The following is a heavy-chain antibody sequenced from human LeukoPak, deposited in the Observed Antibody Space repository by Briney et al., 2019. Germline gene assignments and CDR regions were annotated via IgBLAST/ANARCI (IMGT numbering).Heavy chain of an antibody. CDR2: IYYSGST. CDR1: GGSISSYY. Sequence: PSETLSLTCTVSGGSISSYYWSWIRQPPGKGLAWIGYIYYSGSTNYNPSLKSRVTISVDTSKNQFSLKLSSVIAADTAVYYCARDRSIAARPDTWYFDLWGRVTLVTVSS. V-gene: IGHV4-59*01. D-gene: IGHD6-6*01. CDR3: ARDRSIAARPDTWYFDL. J-gene: IGHJ2*01.